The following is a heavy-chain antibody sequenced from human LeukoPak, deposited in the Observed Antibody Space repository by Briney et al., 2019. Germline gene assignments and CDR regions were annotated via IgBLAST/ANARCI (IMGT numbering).Heavy chain of an antibody. CDR2: TNHSGST. J-gene: IGHJ4*02. CDR3: ARGQGFLEWLSSYYFDY. Sequence: SETLSLTCAVYGGSFSGYYWSWIRQPPGKGLEWIGETNHSGSTNYNPSLKSRVTISVDTSKNQFSLKLSSVTAADTAVYYCARGQGFLEWLSSYYFDYRGQGTLVTVSS. D-gene: IGHD3-3*01. CDR1: GGSFSGYY. V-gene: IGHV4-34*01.